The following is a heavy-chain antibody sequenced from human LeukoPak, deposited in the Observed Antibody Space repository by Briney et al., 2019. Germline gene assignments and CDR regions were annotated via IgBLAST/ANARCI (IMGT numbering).Heavy chain of an antibody. CDR2: INWNGGST. Sequence: RPGGSLRLSCAASGFTFDDYGMSWVRQAPGKGLEWVSGINWNGGSTGYADSVKGRFTISRDNAKNSLYLQMNSLRAEDMALYYCAKGARLRWSKGSFDIWGQGTMVTVSS. CDR3: AKGARLRWSKGSFDI. D-gene: IGHD4-23*01. V-gene: IGHV3-20*04. J-gene: IGHJ3*02. CDR1: GFTFDDYG.